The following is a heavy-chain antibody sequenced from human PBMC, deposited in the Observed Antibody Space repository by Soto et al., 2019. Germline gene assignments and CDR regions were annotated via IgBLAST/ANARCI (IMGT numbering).Heavy chain of an antibody. Sequence: QVQLVQSGAEVKKPGSSVKVSCKASGGTFSSYTISWVRQAPGQGLEWMGRIIPILGIANYAQKLQGRVTITADKSTSTAYMELSSLRPEDTAVYYCARSDYGGKIDYWGQGTLVTVSS. CDR2: IIPILGIA. J-gene: IGHJ4*02. CDR1: GGTFSSYT. V-gene: IGHV1-69*02. D-gene: IGHD4-17*01. CDR3: ARSDYGGKIDY.